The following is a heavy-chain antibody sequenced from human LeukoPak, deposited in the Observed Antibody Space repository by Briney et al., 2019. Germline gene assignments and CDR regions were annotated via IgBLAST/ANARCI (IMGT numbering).Heavy chain of an antibody. D-gene: IGHD3-10*01. CDR2: ISSSGSTI. CDR1: GFTFSSYE. CDR3: ARDRRGGVNWFDP. V-gene: IGHV3-48*03. J-gene: IGHJ5*02. Sequence: GGSLRLSCAASGFTFSSYEMNWVRQAPGKGLEWVSYISSSGSTIYDEDAVKGRFTISSDNAKNSLYLQMNSLRAEDTAVYYCARDRRGGVNWFDPWGQGTLVTVSS.